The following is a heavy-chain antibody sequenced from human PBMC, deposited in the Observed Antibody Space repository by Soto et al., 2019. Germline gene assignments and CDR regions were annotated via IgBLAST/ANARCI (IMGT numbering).Heavy chain of an antibody. J-gene: IGHJ4*02. V-gene: IGHV4-59*08. CDR2: IYYSGST. CDR1: GGSISSYY. CDR3: ARHSEYSRSSPFDY. Sequence: SETLSLTCTVSGGSISSYYWSWIRQPPGKGLEWIGYIYYSGSTNYNPSLKSRVTISVDTSKNQFSLKLSSVTAADTAVYYCARHSEYSRSSPFDYWGQGTLVTVSS. D-gene: IGHD6-6*01.